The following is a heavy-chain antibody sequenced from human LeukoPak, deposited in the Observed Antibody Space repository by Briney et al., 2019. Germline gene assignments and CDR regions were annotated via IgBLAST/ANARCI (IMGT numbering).Heavy chain of an antibody. Sequence: KPSETLSLTCTVSGGSISSGGYYWSWIRQHPGKGLEWIGYIYYSGSTYYNPSLKSRVTISVDTSKNQFSLKLSSVTAADTAVYYCARGTDIVVHDAFDIWGQGTMVTVSS. V-gene: IGHV4-31*03. J-gene: IGHJ3*02. CDR2: IYYSGST. CDR3: ARGTDIVVHDAFDI. D-gene: IGHD5-12*01. CDR1: GGSISSGGYY.